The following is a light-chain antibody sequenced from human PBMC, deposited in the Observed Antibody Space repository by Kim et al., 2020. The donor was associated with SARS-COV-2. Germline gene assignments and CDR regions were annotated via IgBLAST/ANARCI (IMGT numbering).Light chain of an antibody. CDR2: RNN. CDR1: SSNIGSNT. J-gene: IGLJ2*01. Sequence: HRVTISCSGSSSNIGSNTVSWYQQSPGAAPKLLIYRNNQRPSGVPDRFSGSKSGTSASLAISGLQSEDEADYYCASWDDSLNGRGVFGGGTQLTVL. V-gene: IGLV1-44*01. CDR3: ASWDDSLNGRGV.